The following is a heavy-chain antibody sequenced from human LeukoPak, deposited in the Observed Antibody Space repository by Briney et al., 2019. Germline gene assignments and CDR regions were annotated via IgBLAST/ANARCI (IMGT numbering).Heavy chain of an antibody. J-gene: IGHJ3*02. CDR2: INTNTGNP. Sequence: ASVKVSCKASGYTFTSYAMNWVRQAPGQGLEWMGWINTNTGNPTYAQGFTGRFVFSLDTSVSTAYLQISSLRAEDTAVYYCARDLHRGLAADAFDIWGQGTMVTVSS. CDR3: ARDLHRGLAADAFDI. V-gene: IGHV7-4-1*02. CDR1: GYTFTSYA. D-gene: IGHD3-16*01.